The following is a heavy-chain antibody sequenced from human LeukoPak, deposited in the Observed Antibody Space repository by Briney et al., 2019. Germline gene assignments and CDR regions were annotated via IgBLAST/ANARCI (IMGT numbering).Heavy chain of an antibody. Sequence: QPGGSLRLSCTASGFNFGDYVLSWVRQAPGKGLEWVGLIRSKAFGGTTEYAASVTGRFTISRDDSKSIAYLQMNSLKTEDTAVYYCLRARWLPYFDYWGQGTLLAVSS. J-gene: IGHJ4*02. V-gene: IGHV3-49*04. CDR3: LRARWLPYFDY. CDR2: IRSKAFGGTT. CDR1: GFNFGDYV. D-gene: IGHD5-12*01.